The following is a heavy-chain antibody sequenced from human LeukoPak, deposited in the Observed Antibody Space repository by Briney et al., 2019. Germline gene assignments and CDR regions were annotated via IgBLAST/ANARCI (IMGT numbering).Heavy chain of an antibody. CDR3: ARDDRDMTTVTTLDY. CDR1: GFTFSSYS. V-gene: IGHV3-21*01. J-gene: IGHJ4*02. D-gene: IGHD4-11*01. Sequence: GGSLRLSCAASGFTFSSYSMSWVRQAPGKGLEWVSSISSSSSYIYYADSVKGRFTISRDNAKNSLYLQMNSRRAEDAAVYYCARDDRDMTTVTTLDYWGQGTLVTVSS. CDR2: ISSSSSYI.